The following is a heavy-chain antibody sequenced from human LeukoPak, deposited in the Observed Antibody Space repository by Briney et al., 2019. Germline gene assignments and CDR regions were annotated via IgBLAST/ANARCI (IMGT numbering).Heavy chain of an antibody. D-gene: IGHD2-15*01. CDR3: ARVHCSGGSCYSGSPYYHYMVV. V-gene: IGHV3-11*04. J-gene: IGHJ6*03. Sequence: GGSLRLSCAASGLIFSDYNMSWIRQAPGKGLEWVSYISTRGSTIYYADSVKGRFTISRNNAKNSPYLQMNSLRAEDTAVYYCARVHCSGGSCYSGSPYYHYMVVWGRGTTVTVSS. CDR2: ISTRGSTI. CDR1: GLIFSDYN.